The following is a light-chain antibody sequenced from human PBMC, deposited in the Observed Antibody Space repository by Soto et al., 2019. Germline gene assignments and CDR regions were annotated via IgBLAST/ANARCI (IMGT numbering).Light chain of an antibody. CDR1: QTICTY. V-gene: IGKV1-39*01. J-gene: IGKJ4*01. Sequence: DIQMTQSPSSLSASIGDRVTIPCRASQTICTYLNWYQQKPGKAPKLLIYAASNLQRGVPSRFSGSGSGTDFTLTISSLQPEDFATYYCQQSYTTPLTFGGGTKVEI. CDR2: AAS. CDR3: QQSYTTPLT.